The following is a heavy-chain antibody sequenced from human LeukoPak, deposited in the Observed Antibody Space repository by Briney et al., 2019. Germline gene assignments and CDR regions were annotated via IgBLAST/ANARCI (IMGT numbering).Heavy chain of an antibody. CDR2: IYYSGST. Sequence: PSETLSLTCTVSGGSISSYYWSWIRQPPGKGLEWIGYIYYSGSTNYNPSLKSRVNISVDTSKNQFSLKLSSVTAADTAVYYSTRLGAEGSANYYYYYMDVWGKGTTVTVSS. CDR1: GGSISSYY. J-gene: IGHJ6*03. V-gene: IGHV4-59*01. D-gene: IGHD3-16*01. CDR3: TRLGAEGSANYYYYYMDV.